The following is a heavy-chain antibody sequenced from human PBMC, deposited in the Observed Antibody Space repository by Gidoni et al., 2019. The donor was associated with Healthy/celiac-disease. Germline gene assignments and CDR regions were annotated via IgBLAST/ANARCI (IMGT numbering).Heavy chain of an antibody. CDR1: GVTFSSSG. CDR3: ARDQLVVVPAAIKGNYYYYGMDV. D-gene: IGHD2-2*02. CDR2: ICYDGSNK. J-gene: IGHJ6*02. Sequence: QVQLVESGGGVVQPGRSLRLSCAASGVTFSSSGMHWVRPAPGKGLEWVSVICYDGSNKYYADSVKGRFTISRDNSKNTLYLQMNSLRAEDTAVYYCARDQLVVVPAAIKGNYYYYGMDVWGQGTTVTVSS. V-gene: IGHV3-33*01.